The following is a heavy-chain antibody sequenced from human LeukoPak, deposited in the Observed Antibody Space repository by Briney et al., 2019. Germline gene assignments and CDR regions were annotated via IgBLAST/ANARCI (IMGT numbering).Heavy chain of an antibody. V-gene: IGHV3-7*05. D-gene: IGHD2/OR15-2a*01. Sequence: GGSLRLSCAASGFTFSSYNMNWVRQAPGKGLEWVANIKQDGSEKYYVDSVKGRFTISRDITKNSVYLQMNSLRVEDTAVYYCGRNRGVDYWGQGTLVTVSS. CDR2: IKQDGSEK. CDR1: GFTFSSYN. J-gene: IGHJ4*02. CDR3: GRNRGVDY.